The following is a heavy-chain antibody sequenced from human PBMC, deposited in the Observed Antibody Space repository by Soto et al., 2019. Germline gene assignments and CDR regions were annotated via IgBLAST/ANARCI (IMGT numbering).Heavy chain of an antibody. CDR2: IYYSGAT. Sequence: SETLSLTCLVSGGSINNSTYYWGWIRQPPGKGLEWIGSIYYSGATYYNPSLRSRITISMDRSKNHFSLKLTSVTAADTAIYYCAPVGIGTTTVDYWGQGTLITVSS. CDR1: GGSINNSTYY. J-gene: IGHJ4*02. V-gene: IGHV4-39*02. CDR3: APVGIGTTTVDY. D-gene: IGHD5-12*01.